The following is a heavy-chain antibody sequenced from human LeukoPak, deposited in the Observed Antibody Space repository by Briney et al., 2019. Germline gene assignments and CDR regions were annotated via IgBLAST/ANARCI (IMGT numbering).Heavy chain of an antibody. CDR3: ARRGRGTYYYFVL. CDR2: ISAYNGNT. CDR1: GYTFTSYG. D-gene: IGHD1-26*01. Sequence: ASVKVSCKASGYTFTSYGISWVRQAPGQGLEWMGWISAYNGNTNYAQKFQGRVTMTTDTSTGTAYMDLRNLRFDDTAVYFCARRGRGTYYYFVLWGEGSMVTVSS. J-gene: IGHJ4*02. V-gene: IGHV1-18*01.